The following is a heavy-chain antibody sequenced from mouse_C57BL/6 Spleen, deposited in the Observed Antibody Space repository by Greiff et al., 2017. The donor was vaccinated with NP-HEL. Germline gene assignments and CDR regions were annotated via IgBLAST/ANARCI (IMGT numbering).Heavy chain of an antibody. Sequence: DVMLVESGGGLVKPGGSLKLSCAASGFTFSSYAMSWVRQTPEKRLEWVATISDGGSYTYYPDNVKGRFTISRDNAKNNLYLQMSHLKSEDTAMYYCARGRIYYDYDVYFDYWGQGTTLTVSS. D-gene: IGHD2-4*01. CDR2: ISDGGSYT. J-gene: IGHJ2*01. CDR3: ARGRIYYDYDVYFDY. CDR1: GFTFSSYA. V-gene: IGHV5-4*03.